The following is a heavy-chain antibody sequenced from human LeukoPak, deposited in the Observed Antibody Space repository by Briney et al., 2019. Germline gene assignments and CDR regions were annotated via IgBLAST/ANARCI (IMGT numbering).Heavy chain of an antibody. CDR1: GGSISRSRYY. CDR2: IYYSGST. D-gene: IGHD3-10*01. J-gene: IGHJ6*03. Sequence: ASETLSLTCTVSGGSISRSRYYWGWIRQPPGKGLEWIGSIYYSGSTYYNPSLKSRVTISVDTSKNQFSLKLSSVTAADTAVYYCARRESRLLITMVRGVKSYYMDVWGKGTTVTISS. V-gene: IGHV4-39*07. CDR3: ARRESRLLITMVRGVKSYYMDV.